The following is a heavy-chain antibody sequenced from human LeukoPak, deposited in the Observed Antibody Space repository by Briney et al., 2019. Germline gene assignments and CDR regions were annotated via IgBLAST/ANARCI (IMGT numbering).Heavy chain of an antibody. Sequence: GGSLRLSCAASGFTFSDYYMSWIRQAPGKGLEWVSYISSSGSTIYYADSVKGRFTISRDNSKNTLYLQMNSLRAEDTAVYYCAKCGAGTVTTEVDYWGQGTLVTVSS. CDR1: GFTFSDYY. V-gene: IGHV3-11*01. CDR3: AKCGAGTVTTEVDY. D-gene: IGHD4-17*01. CDR2: ISSSGSTI. J-gene: IGHJ4*02.